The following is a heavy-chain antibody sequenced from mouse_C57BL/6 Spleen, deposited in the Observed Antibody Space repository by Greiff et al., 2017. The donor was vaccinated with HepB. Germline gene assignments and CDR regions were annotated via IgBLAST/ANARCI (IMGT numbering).Heavy chain of an antibody. CDR2: LWSGGST. J-gene: IGHJ4*01. Sequence: QVQLQQSGPGLVQPSQSLSITCTVSGFSLTSYGVHWVRQPPGKGLEWLGVLWSGGSTDYNAAFISRLSISKDNSKSQVFFKMNSLQADDTAIYYCATTTVVAHYYAMDYWGQGTSVTVSS. CDR1: GFSLTSYG. CDR3: ATTTVVAHYYAMDY. V-gene: IGHV2-4*01. D-gene: IGHD1-1*01.